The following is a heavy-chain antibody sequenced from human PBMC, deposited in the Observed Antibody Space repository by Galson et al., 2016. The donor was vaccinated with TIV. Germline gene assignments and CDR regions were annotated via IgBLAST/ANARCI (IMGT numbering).Heavy chain of an antibody. CDR2: IRYDGSRR. CDR3: ASGAVAHTYYFYGMDV. V-gene: IGHV3-30*02. CDR1: GFTFSSFG. J-gene: IGHJ6*02. Sequence: SLRLSCAASGFTFSSFGMHWVRQAPGKGLEWVALIRYDGSRRYYADSVKGRFTISRDDSKNTLYLQMNGLRRDDSAVYYCASGAVAHTYYFYGMDVWGQGTTVTVSS. D-gene: IGHD4-23*01.